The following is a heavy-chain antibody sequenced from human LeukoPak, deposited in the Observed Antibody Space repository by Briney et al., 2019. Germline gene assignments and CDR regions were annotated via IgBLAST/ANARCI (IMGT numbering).Heavy chain of an antibody. CDR2: IYYSGST. Sequence: SETLSLTCTVSGGSISSGVYYWSWIRQPPGKGLEWIGYIYYSGSTNYNPSLKSRVTISVDTSKNQFSLKLSSVTAADTAVYYCASSPQTYYYDSSGYLDYWGQGTLVTVSS. CDR3: ASSPQTYYYDSSGYLDY. CDR1: GGSISSGVYY. J-gene: IGHJ4*02. D-gene: IGHD3-22*01. V-gene: IGHV4-61*08.